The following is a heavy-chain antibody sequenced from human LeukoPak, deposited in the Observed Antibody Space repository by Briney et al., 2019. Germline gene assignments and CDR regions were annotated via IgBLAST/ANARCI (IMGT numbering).Heavy chain of an antibody. Sequence: PSETLSLTCTVSGGSISSNIYYWGWIRQPPGKGLEWIGSIYHSGSTYYNPSLKSRVTISVDTSKNQFSLKLSSVTAADTAVYYCARTLTELELPYMDVWGKGTTVTVSS. J-gene: IGHJ6*03. D-gene: IGHD1-7*01. CDR2: IYHSGST. V-gene: IGHV4-39*07. CDR1: GGSISSNIYY. CDR3: ARTLTELELPYMDV.